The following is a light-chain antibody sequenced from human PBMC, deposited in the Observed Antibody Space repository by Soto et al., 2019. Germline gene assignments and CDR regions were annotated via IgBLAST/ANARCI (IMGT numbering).Light chain of an antibody. CDR1: QSVSSN. V-gene: IGKV3-20*01. CDR2: GAS. J-gene: IGKJ1*01. Sequence: EIVLTQSPGTLSLSPGERATLSCRASQSVSSNLAWYQQKPGQAPRLLIYGASNRTTGIPDRFSGSGSGTDFTLTISGLEPEDFAVYYCQQYGGSPRTFGQGTKVDIK. CDR3: QQYGGSPRT.